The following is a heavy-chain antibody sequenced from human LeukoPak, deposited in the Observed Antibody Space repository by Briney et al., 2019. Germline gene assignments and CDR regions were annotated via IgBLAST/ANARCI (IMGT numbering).Heavy chain of an antibody. V-gene: IGHV3-30*02. D-gene: IGHD3-16*01. Sequence: GGSLRLSCAASGFTFSRCGMHWVRQAPGKGLKWVAFIRYDGSNKHYTDSVKGRFTISRDDSRNTVHLQMNSLRAVDTAVYYCARASYDYIWGTTDYWGQGILVTVSS. CDR2: IRYDGSNK. J-gene: IGHJ4*02. CDR1: GFTFSRCG. CDR3: ARASYDYIWGTTDY.